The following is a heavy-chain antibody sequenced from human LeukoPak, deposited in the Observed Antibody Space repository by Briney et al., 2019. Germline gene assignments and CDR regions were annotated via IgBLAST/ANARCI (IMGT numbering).Heavy chain of an antibody. D-gene: IGHD6-13*01. J-gene: IGHJ6*03. CDR2: IYYSGSI. CDR3: ARGNYSSSWFYYYYMDV. Sequence: SETLSLTCTVSGGSISSYYWSWIRQPPGKGLEWITYIYYSGSINYNPSLKSRVTISVDTSKNQFSLKLSSVTAADTAVYYCARGNYSSSWFYYYYMDVWGKGTTVTVSS. V-gene: IGHV4-59*01. CDR1: GGSISSYY.